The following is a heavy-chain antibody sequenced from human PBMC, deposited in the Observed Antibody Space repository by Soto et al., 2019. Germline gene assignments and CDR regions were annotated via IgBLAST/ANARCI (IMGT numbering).Heavy chain of an antibody. J-gene: IGHJ3*02. CDR1: GFTFSSYA. Sequence: GGSLRLSCSASGFTFSSYAMHWIRQAPGKGLEYVSAISSNGGSTYYADSVKGGFTISRDNSKNTLYLQMSSLRAEDTAVYYCVTVAVATPNAFDIWGQGTMVTVSS. V-gene: IGHV3-64D*06. CDR3: VTVAVATPNAFDI. D-gene: IGHD6-19*01. CDR2: ISSNGGST.